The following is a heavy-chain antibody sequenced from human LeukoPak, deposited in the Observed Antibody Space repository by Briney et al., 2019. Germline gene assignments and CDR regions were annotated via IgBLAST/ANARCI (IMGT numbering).Heavy chain of an antibody. V-gene: IGHV3-74*01. J-gene: IGHJ6*02. CDR1: GFTFSSYW. Sequence: SGGSLRLSCAASGFTFSSYWIHWVRQAPGKGLVWVSRFSNDEGRTVYADSVKGRFTISRDNAKNTLYLQMDSLRADDTAVYYCARDYYYGLDVWGQGTTVTVSS. CDR2: FSNDEGRT. CDR3: ARDYYYGLDV.